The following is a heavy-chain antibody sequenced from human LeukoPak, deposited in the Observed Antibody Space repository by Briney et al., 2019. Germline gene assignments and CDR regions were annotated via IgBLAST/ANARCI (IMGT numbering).Heavy chain of an antibody. D-gene: IGHD2-2*01. CDR2: IWYDGSNK. CDR3: AKDWQLVPAAIYYYYYYMDV. V-gene: IGHV3-33*06. CDR1: GFTFSSYG. Sequence: GGSLRLSCAASGFTFSSYGMHWVRQAPGKGLEWVAVIWYDGSNKYYADSVKGRFTISRDNSKNTLYLQMNSLSAEDTAVYYCAKDWQLVPAAIYYYYYYMDVWGKGTTVTVSS. J-gene: IGHJ6*03.